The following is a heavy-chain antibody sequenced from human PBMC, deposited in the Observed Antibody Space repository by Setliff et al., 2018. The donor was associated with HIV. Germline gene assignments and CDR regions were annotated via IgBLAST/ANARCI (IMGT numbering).Heavy chain of an antibody. CDR2: VSYTGNT. CDR3: AREVPPVIGGRGWFDP. Sequence: SETLSLTCNVSGGSVINDGYNWCWIRQRPGKGLQWIACVSYTGNTYHNPSLKSRLTILVHTSKSYFSLSLTSVTAADAAVYFCAREVPPVIGGRGWFDPWGQGTLVTVS. CDR1: GGSVINDGYN. V-gene: IGHV4-31*03. J-gene: IGHJ5*01. D-gene: IGHD1-26*01.